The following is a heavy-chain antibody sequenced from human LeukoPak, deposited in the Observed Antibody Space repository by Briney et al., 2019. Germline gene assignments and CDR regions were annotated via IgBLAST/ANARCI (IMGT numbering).Heavy chain of an antibody. CDR3: ARGLPXSSXPLEY. Sequence: GGSLRLSCAASGFTFSDYYITWIRQAPGKGLEWVSYISSSNSYTNYADSVKGRFTISRDNARNSLYLQVNSLRAEDTAVYYCARGLPXSSXPLEYWGQGTLVTVSS. J-gene: IGHJ4*02. CDR1: GFTFSDYY. CDR2: ISSSNSYT. D-gene: IGHD6-13*01. V-gene: IGHV3-11*06.